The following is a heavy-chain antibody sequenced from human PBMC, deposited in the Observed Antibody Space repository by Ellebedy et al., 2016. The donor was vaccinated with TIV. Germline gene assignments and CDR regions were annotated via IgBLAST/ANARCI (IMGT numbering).Heavy chain of an antibody. V-gene: IGHV1-18*04. CDR2: ISVYNGNT. J-gene: IGHJ5*02. Sequence: AASVKVSCKASGYTFTNYYIHWVRQAPGQGLEWMGWISVYNGNTNYAQKLQGRVTMTTDTSTSTAYMELRSLRSDDTAVYYCARVAGRYWFDPWGQGTLVTVSS. CDR3: ARVAGRYWFDP. CDR1: GYTFTNYY. D-gene: IGHD3-9*01.